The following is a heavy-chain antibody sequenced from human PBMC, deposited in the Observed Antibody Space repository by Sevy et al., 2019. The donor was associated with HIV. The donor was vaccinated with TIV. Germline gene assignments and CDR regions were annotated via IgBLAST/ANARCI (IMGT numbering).Heavy chain of an antibody. CDR2: IYPGDSDT. Sequence: GESLKISCKGSGYSFTSYWIGWVRQMPGKGLEWMGIIYPGDSDTRYSPSFQDQVTISADKSISTAYLQWSSLKASDTAMYYCARGAFGIFGVVIIPDPFDYWGQGTLVTVSS. J-gene: IGHJ4*02. CDR3: ARGAFGIFGVVIIPDPFDY. CDR1: GYSFTSYW. D-gene: IGHD3-3*01. V-gene: IGHV5-51*01.